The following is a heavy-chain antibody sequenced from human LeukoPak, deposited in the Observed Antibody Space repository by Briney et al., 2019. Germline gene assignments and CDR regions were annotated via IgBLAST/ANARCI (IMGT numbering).Heavy chain of an antibody. CDR3: ASSPIGIID. D-gene: IGHD3-10*01. Sequence: GGSLRLSCAASGFTFSSYAMHWVRQAPGKGLEWVAVISYDGSNKYYADSVKGRFTISRDNSKNTLYLQMNSLRAEDTAVCYCASSPIGIIDWGQGTLVTVSS. CDR1: GFTFSSYA. CDR2: ISYDGSNK. V-gene: IGHV3-30*04. J-gene: IGHJ4*02.